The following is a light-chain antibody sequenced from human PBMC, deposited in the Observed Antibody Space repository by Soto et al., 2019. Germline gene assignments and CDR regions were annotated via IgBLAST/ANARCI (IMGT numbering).Light chain of an antibody. J-gene: IGKJ1*01. CDR2: GAS. Sequence: IVLTQSPGTLSLSPGQRATLSCRASQSVSSNRLAWYQQKPGQAPRLLMYGASSRATGIPDRFSGSGSGTDFTLTISRLEPEDFAAYYCQQYHSTPRTFGQGTKVEI. CDR1: QSVSSNR. CDR3: QQYHSTPRT. V-gene: IGKV3-20*01.